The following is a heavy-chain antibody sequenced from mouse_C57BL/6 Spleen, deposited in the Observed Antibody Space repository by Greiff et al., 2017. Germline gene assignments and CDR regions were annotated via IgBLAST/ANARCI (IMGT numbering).Heavy chain of an antibody. CDR1: GYTFTSYG. D-gene: IGHD2-3*01. V-gene: IGHV1-81*01. J-gene: IGHJ4*01. Sequence: QVQLKQSGAELARPGASVKLSCKASGYTFTSYGISWVKQRTGQGLEWIGEIYPRSGNTYYNEKFKGKATLTADKSSSTAYMELRSLTSEDSAVYFCARSFYDGYYDYAMDYWGQGTSVTVSS. CDR3: ARSFYDGYYDYAMDY. CDR2: IYPRSGNT.